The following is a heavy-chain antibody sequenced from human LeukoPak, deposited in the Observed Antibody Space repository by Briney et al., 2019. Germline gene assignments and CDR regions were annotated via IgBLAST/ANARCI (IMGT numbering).Heavy chain of an antibody. CDR2: ISYDRSNR. D-gene: IGHD2/OR15-2a*01. V-gene: IGHV3-30*04. J-gene: IGHJ4*02. CDR3: ARGVGNFRYYFDY. Sequence: GGSLRLSCAASGFTFSTYAMHWVRQAPGKGLEWVAVISYDRSNRFYGDSLKGRVTISRDNSKNTVYLQMNSLRAEDTAVYYCARGVGNFRYYFDYWGQGTLVTVSS. CDR1: GFTFSTYA.